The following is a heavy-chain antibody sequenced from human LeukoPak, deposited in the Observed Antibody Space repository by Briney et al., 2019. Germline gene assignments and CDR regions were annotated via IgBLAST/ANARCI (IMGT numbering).Heavy chain of an antibody. CDR1: GFTFRSFG. V-gene: IGHV3-30*18. CDR3: AKVYDSSGYYDRNRRGKFDY. D-gene: IGHD3-22*01. Sequence: SGGSLRLSCAASGFTFRSFGIHWVRQAPGKGLEWVAVISYDGSNKYYADSVKGRFTISRDNSKNTLYLQMNSLRAEDTAVYYCAKVYDSSGYYDRNRRGKFDYWGQGTLVTVSS. J-gene: IGHJ4*02. CDR2: ISYDGSNK.